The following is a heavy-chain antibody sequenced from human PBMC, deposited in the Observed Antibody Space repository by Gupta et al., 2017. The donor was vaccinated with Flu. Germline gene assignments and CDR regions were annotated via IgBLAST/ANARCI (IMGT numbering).Heavy chain of an antibody. CDR3: AREDRPDAMDC. CDR2: ISYDGSNE. V-gene: IGHV3-30*03. J-gene: IGHJ4*02. CDR1: EFTFSRYA. Sequence: QAQLVESGGGVVQPGGSLRLSCAASEFTFSRYAMHWVRQAPGKGLEWVAVISYDGSNEFYADSVKGRFTISRDNSKNTLYLQMNSLRTEDTALFFCAREDRPDAMDCWGRGTLVTVSP. D-gene: IGHD1-14*01.